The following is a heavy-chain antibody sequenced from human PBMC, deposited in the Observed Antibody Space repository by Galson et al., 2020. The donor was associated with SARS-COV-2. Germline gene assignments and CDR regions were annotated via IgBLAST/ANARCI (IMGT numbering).Heavy chain of an antibody. CDR2: IHRSGRT. J-gene: IGHJ4*02. CDR3: VRGGDWRFDY. CDR1: SDSLSSDKW. V-gene: IGHV4-4*02. D-gene: IGHD2-21*02. Sequence: SETLSLPCAVLSDSLSSDKWWPWARQPPEKALEWIGEIHRSGRTNYNPALKTRVTMSLHKAKNQFSLTLNSVTAADTALYYCVRGGDWRFDYCGQGTPGTVSS.